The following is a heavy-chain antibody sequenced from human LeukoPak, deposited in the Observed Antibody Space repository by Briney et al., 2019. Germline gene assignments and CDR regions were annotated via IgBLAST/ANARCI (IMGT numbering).Heavy chain of an antibody. CDR3: AKDQGGSYSYFDY. V-gene: IGHV3-33*06. Sequence: PGRSLRLSCAASGFTFSSCGMHWVRQAPGKGLEWVAVIWYDGSNKYYADSVKGRFTISRDNSKNTLYLQMNSLRAEDTAVYYCAKDQGGSYSYFDYWGQGTLVTVSS. J-gene: IGHJ4*02. CDR1: GFTFSSCG. D-gene: IGHD1-26*01. CDR2: IWYDGSNK.